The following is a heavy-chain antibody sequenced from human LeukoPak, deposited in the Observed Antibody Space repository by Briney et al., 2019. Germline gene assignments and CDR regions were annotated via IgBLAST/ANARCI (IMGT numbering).Heavy chain of an antibody. Sequence: ASVKVSCKASGYTFTGYYMHWVRQAPGQGLEWMGWINPNSGGTNYAQKFQGRVTITRDMSTSTAYMELSSLRSEDTAVYYCAAWRGGDCYSGDGDYWGQGTLVTVSS. D-gene: IGHD2-21*02. J-gene: IGHJ4*02. CDR3: AAWRGGDCYSGDGDY. V-gene: IGHV1-2*02. CDR1: GYTFTGYY. CDR2: INPNSGGT.